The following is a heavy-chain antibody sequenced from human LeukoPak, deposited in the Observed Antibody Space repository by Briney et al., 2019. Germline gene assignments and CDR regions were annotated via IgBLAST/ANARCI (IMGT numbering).Heavy chain of an antibody. D-gene: IGHD3-22*01. V-gene: IGHV3-23*01. Sequence: GGSLRLSCAASGFTFGSYAMSWVRQAPGKGLEWVSFISPSGDRTSNADSVEGRFTISRDNPRNTLYSQMNSLRDEDTAAYYCAIMHGYYDGSGYWVQWGQGTLVTVSS. CDR2: ISPSGDRT. CDR1: GFTFGSYA. CDR3: AIMHGYYDGSGYWVQ. J-gene: IGHJ4*02.